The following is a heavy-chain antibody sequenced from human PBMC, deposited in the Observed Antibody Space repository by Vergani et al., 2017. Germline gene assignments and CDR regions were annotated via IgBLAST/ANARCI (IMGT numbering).Heavy chain of an antibody. CDR1: GFTFSSYS. J-gene: IGHJ4*02. CDR3: ARELYDSSGYYSH. V-gene: IGHV3-21*01. CDR2: ISSSSSYI. D-gene: IGHD3-22*01. Sequence: EVQLLESGGGLVQPGGSLRLSCAASGFTFSSYSMNWVRQAPGKGLEWVSSISSSSSYIYYADSVKGRFTISRDNAKNSLYLQMNSLRAEDTAVYYCARELYDSSGYYSHWGQGTLVTVSS.